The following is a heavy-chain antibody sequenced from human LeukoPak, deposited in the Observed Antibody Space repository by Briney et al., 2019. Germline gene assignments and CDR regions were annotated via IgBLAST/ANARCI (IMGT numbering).Heavy chain of an antibody. D-gene: IGHD3-3*01. CDR3: AREGGFYRPLDY. CDR2: VHLDGRT. V-gene: IGHV4-4*02. J-gene: IGHJ4*02. CDR1: GGSVINTNW. Sequence: SGTLSLTCGVSGGSVINTNWWTWVRPPPGKVLEWIGEVHLDGRTNYNPSLERRLTMSVDVSENQVSLKLTSVTAADTAVYYCAREGGFYRPLDYSGQGTLVTVSS.